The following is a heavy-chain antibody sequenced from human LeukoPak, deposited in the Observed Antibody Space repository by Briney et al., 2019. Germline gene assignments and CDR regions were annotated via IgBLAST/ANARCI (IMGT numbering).Heavy chain of an antibody. D-gene: IGHD3-10*01. CDR1: GGSINSGGYY. J-gene: IGHJ6*02. Sequence: SQTLSLTCTVSGGSINSGGYYWSWIRQHPGKGLEWIGYIYYSGSTYYNPSLKSRVTISVDTSKNQFSLKLSSVTAADTAVYYCARALIPITMVRGVVYYYYGMDVWGQGTTVTVSS. V-gene: IGHV4-31*03. CDR2: IYYSGST. CDR3: ARALIPITMVRGVVYYYYGMDV.